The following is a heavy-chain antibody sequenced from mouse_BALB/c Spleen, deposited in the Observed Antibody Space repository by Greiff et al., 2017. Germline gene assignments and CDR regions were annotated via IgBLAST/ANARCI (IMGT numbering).Heavy chain of an antibody. Sequence: VQLQQSGTVLARPGASVKMSCKASGYSFTSYWMHWVKQRPGQGLEWIGAIYPGNSDTSYNQKFKGKAKLTAVTSASTAYMELSSLTNEDSAVYYCTRKPSGPGAMDYWGQGTSVTVSS. J-gene: IGHJ4*01. CDR3: TRKPSGPGAMDY. D-gene: IGHD3-1*01. CDR1: GYSFTSYW. CDR2: IYPGNSDT. V-gene: IGHV1-5*01.